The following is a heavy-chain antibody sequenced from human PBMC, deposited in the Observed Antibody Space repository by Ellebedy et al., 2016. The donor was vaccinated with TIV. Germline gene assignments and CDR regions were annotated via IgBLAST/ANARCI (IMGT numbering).Heavy chain of an antibody. V-gene: IGHV3-7*01. J-gene: IGHJ6*04. Sequence: GESLKISXAASGFTFSNYWMHWVRQAPGRGLEWVANIKQDESEKYYVDSVKGRFTISRDNAKNSLYLQMNSLRVEDTAVCYCGRAMDVWGKGTTVTVSS. CDR2: IKQDESEK. CDR3: GRAMDV. CDR1: GFTFSNYW.